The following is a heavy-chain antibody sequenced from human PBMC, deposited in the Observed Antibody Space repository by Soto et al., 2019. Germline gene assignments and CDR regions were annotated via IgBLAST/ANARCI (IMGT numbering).Heavy chain of an antibody. CDR2: IYYSGST. J-gene: IGHJ4*02. CDR1: GGSISSGDYY. Sequence: SETLSLTCTVSGGSISSGDYYWSWIRQPPGKGLEWIGYIYYSGSTYYNPSLKSRVTISVDTSKSQFSLKLSSVTAADTAVYYCARVAIFSGSYGYWGQGTLVTVSS. D-gene: IGHD1-26*01. CDR3: ARVAIFSGSYGY. V-gene: IGHV4-30-4*01.